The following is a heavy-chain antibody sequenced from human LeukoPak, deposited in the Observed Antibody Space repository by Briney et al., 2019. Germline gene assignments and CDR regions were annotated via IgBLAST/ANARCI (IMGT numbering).Heavy chain of an antibody. D-gene: IGHD2-21*02. CDR3: AREVVTAKYYYYYMDV. J-gene: IGHJ6*03. CDR2: IYYSGST. V-gene: IGHV4-39*07. CDR1: GGSISSSSYY. Sequence: SETLSLTCTVSGGSISSSSYYWGWIRQPPGKGLEWIGSIYYSGSTYYNPSLKSRVTISVDTSKNQFSLKLSSVTAADTAVYYCAREVVTAKYYYYYMDVWGKGTTVTVSS.